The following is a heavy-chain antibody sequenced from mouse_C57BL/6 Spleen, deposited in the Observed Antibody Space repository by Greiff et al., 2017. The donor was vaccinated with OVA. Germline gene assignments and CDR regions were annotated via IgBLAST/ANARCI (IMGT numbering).Heavy chain of an antibody. Sequence: QVQLQQSGPELVKPGASVKISCKASGYAFSSSWMNWVKQRPGKGLEWIGRIYPGDGDTNYNGKFKGKATLTADKSSSTAYMRLSSLTSEDSAVYFCARCVYGSSYYFDYWGQGTTLTVSS. V-gene: IGHV1-82*01. D-gene: IGHD1-1*01. CDR1: GYAFSSSW. CDR3: ARCVYGSSYYFDY. J-gene: IGHJ2*01. CDR2: IYPGDGDT.